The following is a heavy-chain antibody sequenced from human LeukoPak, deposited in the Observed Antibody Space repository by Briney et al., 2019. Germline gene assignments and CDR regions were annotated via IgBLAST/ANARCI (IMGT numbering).Heavy chain of an antibody. D-gene: IGHD3-22*01. CDR3: AKDHSTYYHDSRTLDY. CDR1: GFTVSSNY. V-gene: IGHV3-66*02. CDR2: IYSGGST. Sequence: PGGSLRLSCAASGFTVSSNYMSWVRQAPGKGLEWVSVIYSGGSTYYADSVKGRFTISRDNSKNTLYLQMNSLRAEDTAVYYCAKDHSTYYHDSRTLDYWGQGTLVTVSS. J-gene: IGHJ4*02.